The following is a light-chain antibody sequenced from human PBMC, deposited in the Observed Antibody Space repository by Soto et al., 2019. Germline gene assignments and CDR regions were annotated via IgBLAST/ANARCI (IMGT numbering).Light chain of an antibody. CDR3: SSFTSTNTVL. CDR1: SSDVGCYNY. Sequence: QSALTQPASVSGSPGQSITISCTGTSSDVGCYNYVSWYQQHPGKAPKLMIYNVSNRPSGVSNRFSGSKSGNTASLTISGLQAEDEGHYYCSSFTSTNTVLFGGGTKLTVL. V-gene: IGLV2-14*01. CDR2: NVS. J-gene: IGLJ2*01.